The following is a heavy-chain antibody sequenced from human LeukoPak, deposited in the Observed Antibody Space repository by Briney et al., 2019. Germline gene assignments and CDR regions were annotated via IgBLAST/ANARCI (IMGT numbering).Heavy chain of an antibody. Sequence: GGSLRLSCAASGLLFSEYWMDWVRQAPGKGLEWVANIKEDGSEKYYVDSVKGRFTISRDNAKNSLYLQMNNLRGEDTAVYYCSMRLDYCGRGTLVTVSS. CDR3: SMRLDY. J-gene: IGHJ4*02. CDR1: GLLFSEYW. CDR2: IKEDGSEK. V-gene: IGHV3-7*01.